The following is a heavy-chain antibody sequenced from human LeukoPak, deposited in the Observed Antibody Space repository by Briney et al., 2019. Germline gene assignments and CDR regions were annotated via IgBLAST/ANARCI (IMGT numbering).Heavy chain of an antibody. CDR3: ARHHYSSSWLPRDAFDI. V-gene: IGHV5-51*01. CDR1: GYSFTSYW. Sequence: GESLKISCKGSGYSFTSYWIGWVRQMPGKGLEWMGIIYPGDSDTRYSPSFQGQVTISAAKSISTAYLQWSSLKASDTAMYYCARHHYSSSWLPRDAFDIWGQGTMVTVSS. CDR2: IYPGDSDT. J-gene: IGHJ3*02. D-gene: IGHD6-13*01.